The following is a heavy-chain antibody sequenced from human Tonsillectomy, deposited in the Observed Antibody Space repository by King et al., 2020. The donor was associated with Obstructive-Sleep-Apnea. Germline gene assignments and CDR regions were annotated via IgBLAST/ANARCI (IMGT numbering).Heavy chain of an antibody. D-gene: IGHD3-22*01. CDR2: ISYDGGDK. CDR3: ARPYYDRNGYYYPYFDY. J-gene: IGHJ4*02. CDR1: GFGFSTFD. V-gene: IGHV3-30*04. Sequence: VQLVESGGGVVQPGRSLRLSCAASGFGFSTFDMHWVRQAPGKGLEWVAVISYDGGDKDYADSVKGRFTISRDNSKNTLYLEMNSPRSEDTAVYYWARPYYDRNGYYYPYFDYWGQGTLITVSS.